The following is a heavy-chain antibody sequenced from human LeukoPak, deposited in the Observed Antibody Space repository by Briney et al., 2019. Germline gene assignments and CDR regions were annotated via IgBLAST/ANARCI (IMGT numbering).Heavy chain of an antibody. Sequence: PGGSLRLSCAASGFTFSSYEMNWVRQAPGKGLEWVSYISSSGSTIYYADSVKGRFTISRDNAKNSLYLQMNSLRAEDTAVYYCARDTPPYRAGTYYYGMDVWGQGTTVTVSS. CDR1: GFTFSSYE. J-gene: IGHJ6*02. V-gene: IGHV3-48*03. CDR3: ARDTPPYRAGTYYYGMDV. CDR2: ISSSGSTI. D-gene: IGHD6-13*01.